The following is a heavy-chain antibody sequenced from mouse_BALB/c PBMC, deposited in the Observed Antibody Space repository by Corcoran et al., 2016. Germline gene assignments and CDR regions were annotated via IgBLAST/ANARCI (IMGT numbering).Heavy chain of an antibody. CDR1: GYTFTNYG. CDR2: INTYTGEP. CDR3: AREPYAMDY. V-gene: IGHV9-1*02. Sequence: QIQLVQSGPALKKPGETVKISCKASGYTFTNYGMNWVKQAPGRGLKWMGWINTYTGEPTYADDFKGRFAFSLESSASTAYLQINILKNEDMAIYFCAREPYAMDYWGQGTSVTVSS. J-gene: IGHJ4*01.